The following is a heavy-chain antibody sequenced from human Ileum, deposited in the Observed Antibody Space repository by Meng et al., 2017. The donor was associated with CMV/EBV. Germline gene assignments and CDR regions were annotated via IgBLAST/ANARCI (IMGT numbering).Heavy chain of an antibody. CDR2: SYWDGDK. V-gene: IGHV2-5*02. CDR3: AHTPITAVRGLRFDY. Sequence: GCSLSSSGVGVGWIRQPPGKALECLALSYWDGDKRYSPSLKSRLTITKDSSKNQVVLTMTNMDPVDTATYYCAHTPITAVRGLRFDYWGQGTLVTVSS. CDR1: GCSLSSSGVG. D-gene: IGHD3-10*01. J-gene: IGHJ4*02.